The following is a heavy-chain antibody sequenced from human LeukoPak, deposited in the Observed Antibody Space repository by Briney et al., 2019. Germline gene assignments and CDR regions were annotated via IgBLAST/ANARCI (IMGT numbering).Heavy chain of an antibody. V-gene: IGHV3-23*01. Sequence: PGGSLRLSCAASGFTFSSYAMSWVRQSPGKGLEWVSAIGGSGRSTYYADSVKGRFTISRDNSKNTLYLQMNSLRAEDTAVYYCARGIYSGNTGGGFDYWGQGTLVTVSS. J-gene: IGHJ4*02. D-gene: IGHD1-26*01. CDR3: ARGIYSGNTGGGFDY. CDR2: IGGSGRST. CDR1: GFTFSSYA.